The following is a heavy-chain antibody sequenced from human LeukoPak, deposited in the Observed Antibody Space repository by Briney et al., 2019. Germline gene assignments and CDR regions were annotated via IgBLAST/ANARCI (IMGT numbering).Heavy chain of an antibody. J-gene: IGHJ5*02. CDR2: ISSSGSTI. Sequence: PGGSLSLSCAASGFTFSDYYMSWIRQAPGKGLEWVSYISSSGSTIYYADSGKGRFTISRDNATNSMYLQMNSLRAEDTAVYYCAREGSWRWNFGPWGQGTLVTVSS. CDR1: GFTFSDYY. D-gene: IGHD1-1*01. V-gene: IGHV3-11*04. CDR3: AREGSWRWNFGP.